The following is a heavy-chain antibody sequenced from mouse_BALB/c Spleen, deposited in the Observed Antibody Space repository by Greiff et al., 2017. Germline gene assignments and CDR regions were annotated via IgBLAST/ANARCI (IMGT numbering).Heavy chain of an antibody. CDR2: ISYSGST. CDR1: GFSITSDYA. J-gene: IGHJ1*01. V-gene: IGHV3-2*02. Sequence: EVKVEESGPGLVKPSQSLSLTFTVTGFSITSDYACNWIRQFPGNKLEWMGYISYSGSTSYNPSLKSRISITRDTSKNQFFLQLNSVTTEDTATYYCARDYYGSSYWYFDVWGAGTTVTVSS. D-gene: IGHD1-1*01. CDR3: ARDYYGSSYWYFDV.